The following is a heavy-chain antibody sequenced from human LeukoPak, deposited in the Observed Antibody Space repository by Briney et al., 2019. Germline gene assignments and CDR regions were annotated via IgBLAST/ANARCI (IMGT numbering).Heavy chain of an antibody. CDR2: INKRGSET. V-gene: IGHV3-7*01. D-gene: IGHD2-8*02. J-gene: IGHJ1*01. Sequence: GGSLRLSCAASGFTFSDSWMTWVRQAPGKGLEWVGNINKRGSETYYADSVKGRFTVSRDNARNLLFLQMNSLRPDDTALYYCVRELVVGPAEYFQHWGHGTPVTVSS. CDR3: VRELVVGPAEYFQH. CDR1: GFTFSDSW.